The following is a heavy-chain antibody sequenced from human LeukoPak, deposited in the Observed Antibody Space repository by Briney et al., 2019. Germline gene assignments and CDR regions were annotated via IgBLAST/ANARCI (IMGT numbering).Heavy chain of an antibody. CDR2: INHSGSI. Sequence: SETLSLTCAVYGGSFSGHYWSWIRQPPGKGLEWIGEINHSGSINYNPSLKSRVSISVDMSKNQFSLKLSSVTAADTAVYYCARARGYSSGYYVIARWFDPWGQGTLVTVSS. V-gene: IGHV4-34*01. CDR1: GGSFSGHY. D-gene: IGHD3-22*01. J-gene: IGHJ5*02. CDR3: ARARGYSSGYYVIARWFDP.